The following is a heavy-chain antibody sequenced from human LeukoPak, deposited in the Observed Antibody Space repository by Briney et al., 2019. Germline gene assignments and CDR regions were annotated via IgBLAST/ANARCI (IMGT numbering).Heavy chain of an antibody. CDR3: ARDQMGYCSSTSCYNDAFDI. Sequence: GRSLRLSCAASGFTFSSYAMPWVRQAPGKGLEWVAVISYDGSNKYYADSVKGRFTISRDNSKNTLYLQMNSLRAEDTAVYYCARDQMGYCSSTSCYNDAFDIWGQGTMVTVSS. CDR1: GFTFSSYA. J-gene: IGHJ3*02. V-gene: IGHV3-30-3*01. D-gene: IGHD2-2*02. CDR2: ISYDGSNK.